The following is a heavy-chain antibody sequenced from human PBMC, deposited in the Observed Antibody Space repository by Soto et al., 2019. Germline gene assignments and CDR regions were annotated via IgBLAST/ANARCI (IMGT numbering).Heavy chain of an antibody. D-gene: IGHD3-10*01. J-gene: IGHJ6*02. CDR3: AARPYYYYGLDV. V-gene: IGHV4-30-2*01. CDR1: GGSISSGAYS. Sequence: LSLTCAVSGGSISSGAYSWSWIRQPPGKGLEWIGYLYHNGNAYPKPSLKSRVTISLDGAKNQFSLKMTSVTAADTGLYYCAARPYYYYGLDVWGQGTKVTVSS. CDR2: LYHNGNA.